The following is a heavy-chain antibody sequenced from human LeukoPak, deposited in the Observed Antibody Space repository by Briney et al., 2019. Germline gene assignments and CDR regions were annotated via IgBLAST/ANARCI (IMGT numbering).Heavy chain of an antibody. Sequence: GASVKVSCKASGYTFTNYGITWVRQAPGQGLEWMGWISGYQGSTKYAQNFQGRVTMTIDTSTSTAYMDLRSLRSDDTAIYFCARSDRGTITAGPFNYWGQGTLVAVSS. CDR1: GYTFTNYG. CDR2: ISGYQGST. J-gene: IGHJ4*02. V-gene: IGHV1-18*01. CDR3: ARSDRGTITAGPFNY. D-gene: IGHD5-24*01.